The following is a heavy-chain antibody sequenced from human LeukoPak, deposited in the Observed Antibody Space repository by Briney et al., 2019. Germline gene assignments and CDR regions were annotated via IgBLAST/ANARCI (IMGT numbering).Heavy chain of an antibody. D-gene: IGHD3-22*01. Sequence: SVKVSCKXSGGTFRSYVITWVRQAPGQGLEWMGGIIPIFGRADYAQKFQGRVMITADESTSTAYMELSSLRSEDTAVYYCALYYYDSSGYYSNDAFDIWGQGTMVTVSS. CDR1: GGTFRSYV. V-gene: IGHV1-69*13. CDR3: ALYYYDSSGYYSNDAFDI. CDR2: IIPIFGRA. J-gene: IGHJ3*02.